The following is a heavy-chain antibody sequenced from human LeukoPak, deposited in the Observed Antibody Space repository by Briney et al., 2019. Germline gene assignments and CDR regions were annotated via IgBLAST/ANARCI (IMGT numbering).Heavy chain of an antibody. CDR2: IRSKANSYAT. D-gene: IGHD3-22*01. CDR1: GLTFSGSA. J-gene: IGHJ4*02. V-gene: IGHV3-73*01. CDR3: ARAGYYDSSGYDY. Sequence: GGSLRLSCAASGLTFSGSAMHWVRQASGKGLEWVGRIRSKANSYATAYAASVKGRFTISRDDSKNTAYLQMNSLRAEDTAVYYCARAGYYDSSGYDYWGQGTLVTVSS.